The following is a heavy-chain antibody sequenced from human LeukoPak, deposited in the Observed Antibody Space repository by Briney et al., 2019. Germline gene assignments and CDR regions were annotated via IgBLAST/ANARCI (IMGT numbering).Heavy chain of an antibody. CDR3: ARGGDSGRYDYFDY. Sequence: GGSLRLSCAASGFTFSSYAMHWVRQAPGKGLEWVAVISYDGSNKYYADSVKGRFTISRDNSKNTLYLQMNSLRTEDTAVYYCARGGDSGRYDYFDYWGQGTLVTVSS. CDR1: GFTFSSYA. J-gene: IGHJ4*02. D-gene: IGHD1-26*01. CDR2: ISYDGSNK. V-gene: IGHV3-30-3*01.